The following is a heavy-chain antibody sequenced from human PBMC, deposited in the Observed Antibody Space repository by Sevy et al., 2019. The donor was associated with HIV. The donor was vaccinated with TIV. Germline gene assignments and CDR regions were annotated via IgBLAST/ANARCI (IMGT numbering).Heavy chain of an antibody. D-gene: IGHD3-3*01. V-gene: IGHV4-39*01. Sequence: SETLSLTCTVSGGSISSSSYYWGWIRQPPGKGLEWIGSIHYSGSTHYNPSLKSRVTISVDTSKNPFSLKLSSVTAADAAVYYCAIRDFWSGYPYFDYWGQGTLVTVSS. J-gene: IGHJ4*02. CDR2: IHYSGST. CDR3: AIRDFWSGYPYFDY. CDR1: GGSISSSSYY.